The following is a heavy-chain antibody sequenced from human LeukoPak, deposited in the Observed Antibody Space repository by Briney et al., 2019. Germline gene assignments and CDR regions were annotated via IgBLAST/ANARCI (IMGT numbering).Heavy chain of an antibody. V-gene: IGHV7-4-1*02. J-gene: IGHJ4*02. CDR1: GYTFTSYA. D-gene: IGHD2-2*01. CDR3: AREEICSSTSCYALPTDY. Sequence: ASVKVSCKASGYTFTSYAMNWVRQAPGQGLEWMGWINTNTGNPTYAQGFTGRFVFSLDISVSTAYLQISSLKAEDTAVYYCAREEICSSTSCYALPTDYWGQGTLVTVSS. CDR2: INTNTGNP.